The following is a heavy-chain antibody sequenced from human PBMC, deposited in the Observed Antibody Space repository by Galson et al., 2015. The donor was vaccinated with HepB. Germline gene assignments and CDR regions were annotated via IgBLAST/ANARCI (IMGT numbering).Heavy chain of an antibody. CDR1: GYSFTSYW. Sequence: QSGAEVKKPGESLRISCKGSGYSFTSYWISWVRQMPGKGLEWMGRIDPSDSYTNYSPSFQGHVTISADKSISTAYLQWSSLKASDTAMYYCARTVEPVFGVVHLGDYYYYGMDVWGQGTTVTVSS. D-gene: IGHD3-3*01. J-gene: IGHJ6*02. V-gene: IGHV5-10-1*01. CDR2: IDPSDSYT. CDR3: ARTVEPVFGVVHLGDYYYYGMDV.